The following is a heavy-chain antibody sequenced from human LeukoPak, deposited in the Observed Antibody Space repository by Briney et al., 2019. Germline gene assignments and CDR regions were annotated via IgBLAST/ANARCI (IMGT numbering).Heavy chain of an antibody. V-gene: IGHV1-69*05. CDR2: IIPIFGTA. CDR1: GGTFSSYA. J-gene: IGHJ4*02. Sequence: SVKVSCKASGGTFSSYAISWVRQAPGQGLEWMGRIIPIFGTANYAQRFQGRVTITTDESTSTAYMELSSLRSEDTAVYYCASPSGSYYSRAALDYWGQGTLVTVSS. D-gene: IGHD1-26*01. CDR3: ASPSGSYYSRAALDY.